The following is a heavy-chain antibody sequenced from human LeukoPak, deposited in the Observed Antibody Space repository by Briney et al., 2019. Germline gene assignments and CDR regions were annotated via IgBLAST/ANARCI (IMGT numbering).Heavy chain of an antibody. D-gene: IGHD2-2*02. V-gene: IGHV3-9*01. CDR1: GFTFDDYA. CDR2: ISWNSGSI. J-gene: IGHJ4*02. Sequence: GGSLRLSCAASGFTFDDYAMHWVRQAPGKGLEWVSGISWNSGSIGYADSVKGRFTISRDNAKNSLYLQMNSLRAEDTALYYCAKARCSSTSCYNDYWGQGTLVTVSS. CDR3: AKARCSSTSCYNDY.